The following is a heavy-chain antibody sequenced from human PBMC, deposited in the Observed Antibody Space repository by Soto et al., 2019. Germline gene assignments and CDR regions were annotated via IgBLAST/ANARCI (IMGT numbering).Heavy chain of an antibody. V-gene: IGHV1-24*01. J-gene: IGHJ4*02. CDR2: FDPEDGET. CDR3: ATVSSGPTMTDY. CDR1: GYTLTELS. Sequence: ASVKVSCKVSGYTLTELSMHWVRQAPGKGLEWMGGFDPEDGETIYAQKFQGRVTMTEDTSTDTAYMELSSLRSEDTAVYYCATVSSGPTMTDYWGQGARVTVSS. D-gene: IGHD3-22*01.